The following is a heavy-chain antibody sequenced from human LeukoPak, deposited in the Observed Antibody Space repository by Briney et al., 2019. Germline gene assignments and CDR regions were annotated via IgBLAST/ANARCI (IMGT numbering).Heavy chain of an antibody. Sequence: SETLSLTCTVSGGSISSYYWSWIRQPPGKGLEWIGYIYYSGSTNYNPSLKSRVTISVDTSKNQFSLKLSSVTAADTAVYYCARVIVAAGTDWDAFDIWGQGTMVTVSS. CDR3: ARVIVAAGTDWDAFDI. J-gene: IGHJ3*02. D-gene: IGHD6-13*01. CDR1: GGSISSYY. CDR2: IYYSGST. V-gene: IGHV4-59*01.